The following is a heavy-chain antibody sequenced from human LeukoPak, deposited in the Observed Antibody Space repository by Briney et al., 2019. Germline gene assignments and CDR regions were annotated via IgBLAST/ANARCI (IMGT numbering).Heavy chain of an antibody. V-gene: IGHV3-48*03. J-gene: IGHJ4*02. CDR3: AGYYYDSSGYKLTDY. CDR1: GFNFSTYE. CDR2: ISSRGSSI. Sequence: GGSLRLSCAGSGFNFSTYEMNWVRQAPGKGLEWLSYISSRGSSIYYADSVKGRFTISRDNAKNSLFLQMNSLRAEDTAVYYCAGYYYDSSGYKLTDYWGQGTLVTVSS. D-gene: IGHD3-22*01.